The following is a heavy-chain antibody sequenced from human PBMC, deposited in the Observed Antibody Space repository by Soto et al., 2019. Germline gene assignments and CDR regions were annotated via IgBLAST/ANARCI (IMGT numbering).Heavy chain of an antibody. J-gene: IGHJ6*02. D-gene: IGHD5-18*01. CDR1: GFTFSSYA. V-gene: IGHV3-30-3*01. Sequence: QVQLVESGGGVVQPGRSLRLSCAASGFTFSSYAMHWVRQAPGKGLEWVAVISYDGSNKYYADSVKGRFTISRDNSKNTLYLPMNSLRAEDTAVYYCARDGGTAMVTSPLGYYGMDVWGQGTTLTVSS. CDR3: ARDGGTAMVTSPLGYYGMDV. CDR2: ISYDGSNK.